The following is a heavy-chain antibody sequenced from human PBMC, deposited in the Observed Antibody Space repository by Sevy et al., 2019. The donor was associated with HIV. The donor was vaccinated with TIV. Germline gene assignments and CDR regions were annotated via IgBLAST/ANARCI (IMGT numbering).Heavy chain of an antibody. J-gene: IGHJ3*02. CDR2: IIPIFGTA. Sequence: ASVKVSCKASGGTFSSYAISWVRQAPGQGLEWMGGIIPIFGTANYAQKFQGRVTITADESTSTAYMELSSLRSEDTAVYYCARRSDDSSRAVQNPAFDIWGQGTMVTVSS. V-gene: IGHV1-69*13. D-gene: IGHD3-22*01. CDR3: ARRSDDSSRAVQNPAFDI. CDR1: GGTFSSYA.